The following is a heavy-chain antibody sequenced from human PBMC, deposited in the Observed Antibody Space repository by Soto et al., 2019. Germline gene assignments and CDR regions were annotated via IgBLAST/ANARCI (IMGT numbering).Heavy chain of an antibody. CDR2: VLPISGST. J-gene: IGHJ4*01. V-gene: IGHV1-69*06. CDR3: ATIRVRGGRLRFED. D-gene: IGHD5-12*01. CDR1: GGLISKYS. Sequence: QVQLVQSGAEVRKPGSSVKVSCKTSGGLISKYSFNWVRQAPGQGLEWMGGVLPISGSTDYAQKFQGRLTITADRSTSTGYMELSRRRSDDTASYSCATIRVRGGRLRFEDGGQGMLISVSS.